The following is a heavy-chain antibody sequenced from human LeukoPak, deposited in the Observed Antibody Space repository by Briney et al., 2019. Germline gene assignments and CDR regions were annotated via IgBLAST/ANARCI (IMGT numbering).Heavy chain of an antibody. CDR2: ISHSGTT. J-gene: IGHJ5*02. Sequence: PSETLSPTCAVSGYSISSAYYWGWIRQPPGKGLEWIGTISHSGTTYFNPSLKSRVTIFLDTSKNQFSLKLTSVTAADTAVYYCARFGSTSGRGFDPWGQGTLVTVSS. V-gene: IGHV4-38-2*01. CDR1: GYSISSAYY. D-gene: IGHD2-2*01. CDR3: ARFGSTSGRGFDP.